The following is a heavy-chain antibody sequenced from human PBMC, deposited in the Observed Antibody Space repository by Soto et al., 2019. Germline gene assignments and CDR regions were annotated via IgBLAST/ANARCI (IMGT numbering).Heavy chain of an antibody. V-gene: IGHV1-3*01. CDR3: ARXYYXFWSADYMDV. Sequence: QVQLVQSGAEVKKPGASVKVSCKASGYTFTSYAMHWVRQAPGQRLEWMGWINAGNGNTKYSQKFQGRVTITRDTSASTAYMELSSXXSEDTAXXYCARXYYXFWSADYMDVWGKGTTVTVSS. J-gene: IGHJ6*03. D-gene: IGHD3-3*01. CDR2: INAGNGNT. CDR1: GYTFTSYA.